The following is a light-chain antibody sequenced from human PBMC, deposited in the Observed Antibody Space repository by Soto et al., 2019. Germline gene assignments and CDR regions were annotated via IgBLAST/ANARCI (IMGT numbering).Light chain of an antibody. V-gene: IGLV1-44*01. CDR1: SSNIGSHT. CDR2: SNT. Sequence: QSALTRPPSASGTPGQTIAISCSGGSSNIGSHTVNWYQQLPGTAPRLLIYSNTQRPSGVPDRFSGSKSGTSASLAISGLQSEYEGDYYCAAWDDSLNGVVFGGGTKVTVL. J-gene: IGLJ2*01. CDR3: AAWDDSLNGVV.